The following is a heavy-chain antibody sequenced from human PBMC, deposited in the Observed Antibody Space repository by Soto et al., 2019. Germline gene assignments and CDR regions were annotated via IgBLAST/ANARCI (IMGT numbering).Heavy chain of an antibody. D-gene: IGHD2-15*01. CDR3: ARVSRKDCSGGSCYSPANAFDI. V-gene: IGHV1-18*01. J-gene: IGHJ3*02. Sequence: ASVKVSCKASGYTFTSYGISWVRQAPGQGLEWMGWISAYNGNTNYAQKLQGRVTMTTDTSTSTAYMELRSLRSDDTAVYYCARVSRKDCSGGSCYSPANAFDIWGQGTMVTVSS. CDR2: ISAYNGNT. CDR1: GYTFTSYG.